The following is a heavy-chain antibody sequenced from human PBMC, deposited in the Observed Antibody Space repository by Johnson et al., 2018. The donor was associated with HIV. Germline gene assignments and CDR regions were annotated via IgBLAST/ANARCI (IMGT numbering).Heavy chain of an antibody. D-gene: IGHD1-1*01. CDR1: GFTFSNYG. CDR2: IWYDGRNK. CDR3: SRGGYELFLNNAFDI. J-gene: IGHJ3*02. V-gene: IGHV3-33*01. Sequence: QVQLVESGGGVVQPGRSLRLSCAASGFTFSNYGMHWVRQAPGRGLEWVALIWYDGRNKYYEDSVKGRFTISRDNSNMYLEMHSLRVEDTAVYYCSRGGYELFLNNAFDIWGQGTLVTVSA.